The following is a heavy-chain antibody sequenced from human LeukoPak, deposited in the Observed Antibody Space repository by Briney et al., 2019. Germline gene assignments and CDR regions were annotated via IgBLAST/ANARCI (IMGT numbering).Heavy chain of an antibody. CDR3: ARDWQQLGYYYYGMDV. V-gene: IGHV1-18*01. CDR2: ISAYNGNT. CDR1: GYTFTSYG. D-gene: IGHD6-13*01. Sequence: RASVKVSCKASGYTFTSYGISWVRQAPGQGLEWMGWISAYNGNTNYAQKLQGRVTMTTDTSTGTAYMELRSLRSDDTAVYYCARDWQQLGYYYYGMDVWGQGTTVTVSS. J-gene: IGHJ6*02.